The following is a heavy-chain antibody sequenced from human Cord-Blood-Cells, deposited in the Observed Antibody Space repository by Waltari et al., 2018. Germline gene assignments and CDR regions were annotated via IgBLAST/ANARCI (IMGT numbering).Heavy chain of an antibody. CDR2: SNPNSGGT. CDR1: GYTFTGYY. D-gene: IGHD6-13*01. V-gene: IGHV1-2*04. J-gene: IGHJ3*02. CDR3: ARDSNSSSWYAFDI. Sequence: QVQLVQSGAEVKKPGASVKVSCKASGYTFTGYYMHWVRQAPGQGLEWMGWSNPNSGGTNYAQKFQGWVTMTRDTAISTAYMELSRLRSDDTAVYYCARDSNSSSWYAFDIWGQGTMVTVSS.